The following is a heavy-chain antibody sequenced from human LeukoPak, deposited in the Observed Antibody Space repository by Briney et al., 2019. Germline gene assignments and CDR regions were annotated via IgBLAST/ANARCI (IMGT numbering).Heavy chain of an antibody. CDR3: ARHVGYSSSWYRDYYYYYYMDV. V-gene: IGHV4-39*01. CDR1: GGSISSSSYY. Sequence: PSETLSLTCTVSGGSISSSSYYWGWIRQPPGKGLGGIESIYYSGRTYYNPSLKSRITISVDTSKNQFCLKLSSVTAAETAVYYCARHVGYSSSWYRDYYYYYYMDVWGKGTTVTVSS. D-gene: IGHD6-13*01. CDR2: IYYSGRT. J-gene: IGHJ6*03.